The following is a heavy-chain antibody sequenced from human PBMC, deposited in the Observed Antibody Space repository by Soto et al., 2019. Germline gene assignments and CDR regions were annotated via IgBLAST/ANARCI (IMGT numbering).Heavy chain of an antibody. J-gene: IGHJ5*02. CDR2: VYYTGST. V-gene: IGHV4-59*06. CDR1: GGSISSYY. D-gene: IGHD2-21*02. CDR3: VRTARQGAVAPHWFDR. Sequence: SETLSLTCTVSGGSISSYYWSWIRQAPGKGLEWIGYVYYTGSTYYNPSLMSRLTISVDTSKNQFSLKLTSVTAAETAAYYCVRTARQGAVAPHWFDRWGQGTQVTVSS.